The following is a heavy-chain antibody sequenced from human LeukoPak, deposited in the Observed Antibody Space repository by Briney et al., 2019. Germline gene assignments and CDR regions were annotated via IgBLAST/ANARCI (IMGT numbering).Heavy chain of an antibody. D-gene: IGHD1-26*01. CDR3: AREPGWGHNYYYMDV. CDR2: VSHNTGA. Sequence: SETPSLTCAVSGYSIGSDFYWGWIRQTPGKGLEWIGSVSHNTGASYNPSFKSRVTISLDTSKNHFSLTLTSVTAADTAVYFCAREPGWGHNYYYMDVWGKGTTVAVSS. V-gene: IGHV4-38-2*02. CDR1: GYSIGSDFY. J-gene: IGHJ6*03.